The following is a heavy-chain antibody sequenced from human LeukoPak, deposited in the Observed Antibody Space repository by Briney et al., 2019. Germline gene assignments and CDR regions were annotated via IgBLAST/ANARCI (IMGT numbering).Heavy chain of an antibody. D-gene: IGHD2-2*01. CDR2: INPNSGGT. J-gene: IGHJ4*02. CDR3: ARDCSSTSCYHPPFDY. V-gene: IGHV1-2*02. CDR1: GYTFTGYY. Sequence: ASVKVSCKASGYTFTGYYMHWVRQAPGQGLKWMGWINPNSGGTNYAQKFQGRVTMTRDTSISTAYMELSRLRSDDTAVYYCARDCSSTSCYHPPFDYWGQGTLVTVSS.